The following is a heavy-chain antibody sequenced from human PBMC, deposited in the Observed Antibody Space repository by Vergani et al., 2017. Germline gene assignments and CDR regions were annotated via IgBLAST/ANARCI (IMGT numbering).Heavy chain of an antibody. V-gene: IGHV3-73*02. CDR3: TRQSGYSYGSNYFGY. CDR2: IRSKANSYAT. CDR1: GFTFSGSA. J-gene: IGHJ4*02. D-gene: IGHD5-18*01. Sequence: EVQLVESGGGLVQPGGSLKLSCAASGFTFSGSAMHWVRQASGKGLEWVGRIRSKANSYATAYAASVKGRFTISRDDSKNTAYLQMNSLKTEDTAVYYCTRQSGYSYGSNYFGYWGQGTLVTVSS.